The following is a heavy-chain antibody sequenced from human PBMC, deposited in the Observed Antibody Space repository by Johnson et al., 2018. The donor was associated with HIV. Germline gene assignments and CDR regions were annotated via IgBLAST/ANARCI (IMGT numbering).Heavy chain of an antibody. CDR3: VTADRGSS. V-gene: IGHV3-7*05. J-gene: IGHJ3*01. CDR2: VNQDGSAK. D-gene: IGHD1-26*01. CDR1: GFTLSNYW. Sequence: EVQLVESGGGLVQPGGSLRLSCAASGFTLSNYWMSWVRQAPGKGLEYVANVNQDGSAKFYVDSVKGRFTISRDNAKNSLYLQMNGLRDEDTAVYYCVTADRGSSWGQGTTVTVSS.